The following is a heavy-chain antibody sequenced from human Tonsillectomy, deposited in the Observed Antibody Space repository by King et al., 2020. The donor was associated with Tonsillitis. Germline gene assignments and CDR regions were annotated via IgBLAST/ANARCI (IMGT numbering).Heavy chain of an antibody. Sequence: QLQESGPGLVKPSETLSLTCTVSGGSISSSSYYWGWIRQPPGKGLEWIGSIYYSGSTYYNPSLKSRVTISVDTSKNQFSLKLSSVTAADTAVYYCGRKDSGRGLYRDPEYFQYWGQGTLVTVSS. V-gene: IGHV4-39*01. D-gene: IGHD3-10*01. CDR2: IYYSGST. CDR3: GRKDSGRGLYRDPEYFQY. J-gene: IGHJ1*01. CDR1: GGSISSSSYY.